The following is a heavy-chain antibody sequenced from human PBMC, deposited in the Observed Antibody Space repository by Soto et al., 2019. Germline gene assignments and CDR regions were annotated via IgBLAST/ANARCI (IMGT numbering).Heavy chain of an antibody. D-gene: IGHD3-3*01. CDR1: GYSISSGYY. CDR3: AREGDDVLRFLEWLSDGGRYFDY. J-gene: IGHJ4*02. CDR2: IYHSGST. Sequence: SETLSLTCAVSGYSISSGYYWGWIRQPPGKGLEWIGTIYHSGSTYYNPSLKSRVTILVDTSRNQFSLKLSSVTAADTAVYYCAREGDDVLRFLEWLSDGGRYFDYWGQGTLVTVSS. V-gene: IGHV4-38-2*02.